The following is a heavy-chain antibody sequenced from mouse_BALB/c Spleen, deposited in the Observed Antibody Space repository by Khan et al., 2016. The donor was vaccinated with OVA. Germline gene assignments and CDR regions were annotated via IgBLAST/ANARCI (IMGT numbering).Heavy chain of an antibody. D-gene: IGHD1-1*01. CDR1: GYTFTNYW. CDR2: INPSTGYT. J-gene: IGHJ3*01. V-gene: IGHV1-7*01. CDR3: VNHGSSSAWFSY. Sequence: VQLQESGAELAKPGASVKMSCRASGYTFTNYWMHWVKQRPGQGLEWIGYINPSTGYTEYNQKFKDKATLTEDKSSSTAYMQLSSLTSEDSAVYYCVNHGSSSAWFSYWGQGTLVTVSA.